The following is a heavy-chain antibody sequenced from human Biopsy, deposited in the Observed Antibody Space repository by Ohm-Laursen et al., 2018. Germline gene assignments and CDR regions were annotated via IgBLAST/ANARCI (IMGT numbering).Heavy chain of an antibody. Sequence: SLRLSCAASGFTFNSHEMNWVRQAPGKGLEWISYITGSSSTIYYADSVKGRFTISRDNAKNSLYLQRNSLRAEDTAVYYCTRLAYYYYYGMDVWGPGTTVIVSS. CDR3: TRLAYYYYYGMDV. D-gene: IGHD2-21*01. V-gene: IGHV3-48*03. CDR2: ITGSSSTI. CDR1: GFTFNSHE. J-gene: IGHJ6*02.